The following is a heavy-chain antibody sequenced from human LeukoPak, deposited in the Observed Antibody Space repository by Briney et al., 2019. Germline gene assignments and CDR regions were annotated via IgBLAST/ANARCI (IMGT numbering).Heavy chain of an antibody. J-gene: IGHJ5*02. CDR2: ITGYGAT. D-gene: IGHD6-13*01. V-gene: IGHV3-23*01. CDR1: GFTFSNFA. Sequence: PGGSLRLSCAASGFTFSNFAMMWVRQAPGTGLQWVSTITGYGATFYADSVRGRFTIIRDTSMNTLFLQMNSLGAEDTAVYYCAKGAAAGKVDWFDPWGQGTLVTVSS. CDR3: AKGAAAGKVDWFDP.